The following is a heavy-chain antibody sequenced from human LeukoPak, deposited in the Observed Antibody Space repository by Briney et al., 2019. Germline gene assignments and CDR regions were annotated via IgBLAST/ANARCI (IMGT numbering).Heavy chain of an antibody. J-gene: IGHJ4*02. CDR2: IYDSGST. CDR3: ARDRPHYDLWSGYYSDPRDY. Sequence: PSETLSLTCAASGYSISSGYYCGWLRQPPRKRLEWFGIIYDSGSTYYNPSLKSRVTISVDTSKNQFSLKLSSVTAADTAVYYCARDRPHYDLWSGYYSDPRDYWGQGTLVTVSS. D-gene: IGHD3-3*01. CDR1: GYSISSGYY. V-gene: IGHV4-38-2*02.